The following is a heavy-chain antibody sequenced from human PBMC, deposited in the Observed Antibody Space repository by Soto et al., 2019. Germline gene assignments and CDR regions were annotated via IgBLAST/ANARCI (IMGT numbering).Heavy chain of an antibody. J-gene: IGHJ4*02. Sequence: QVQLVESGGGVVQPGRSLRLSCAASGFTFSSYGMHWVRQAPGKGLEWVALISYEGSIKYYADSVKGRFTISRDNSKNPLFLQMSSLRVDDTAVYYCAEYIALTVVLPSHWGQGTLVTVSS. V-gene: IGHV3-30*18. CDR1: GFTFSSYG. CDR2: ISYEGSIK. CDR3: AEYIALTVVLPSH. D-gene: IGHD3-22*01.